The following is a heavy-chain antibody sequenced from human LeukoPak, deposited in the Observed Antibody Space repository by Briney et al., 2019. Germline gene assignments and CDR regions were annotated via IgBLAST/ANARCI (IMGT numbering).Heavy chain of an antibody. CDR1: GYSFTSYW. Sequence: GESLKTSCKGSGYSFTSYWIGWVRQMPGKGLEWMGIIYPGDSDTRYSPSFQGQVTISADKSISTAYLQWSSLKASDTAMYYCARHERDIVVVPAAPYYFDYWGQGTLVTVSS. CDR3: ARHERDIVVVPAAPYYFDY. J-gene: IGHJ4*02. CDR2: IYPGDSDT. V-gene: IGHV5-51*01. D-gene: IGHD2-2*01.